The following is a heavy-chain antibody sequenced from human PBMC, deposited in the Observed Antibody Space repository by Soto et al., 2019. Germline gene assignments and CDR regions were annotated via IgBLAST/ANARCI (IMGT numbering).Heavy chain of an antibody. CDR1: GFTFSSYS. CDR3: ARDRMSYDFWSGYLDY. D-gene: IGHD3-3*01. CDR2: ISSSSSYI. J-gene: IGHJ4*02. V-gene: IGHV3-21*01. Sequence: GGSLRLSCAASGFTFSSYSTNWVRQAPGKGLEWVSSISSSSSYIYYADSVKGRFTISRDNAKNSLYLQMNSLRAEDTAVYYCARDRMSYDFWSGYLDYWGQGTLVTGSS.